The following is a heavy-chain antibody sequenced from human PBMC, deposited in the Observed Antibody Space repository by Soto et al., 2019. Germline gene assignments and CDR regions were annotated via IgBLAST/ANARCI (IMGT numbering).Heavy chain of an antibody. CDR1: GYTFTGYY. Sequence: QVQLVQSGAEVKKPGASVKVSCKASGYTFTGYYMHWVRQAPGQGLEWMGWINPNSGGTNYAQKFQGWVTMTRDTSISTAYMELSRLRSDDTAVYYCARGTMIVVVIGEGFDPWGQGTLVTVSS. CDR3: ARGTMIVVVIGEGFDP. D-gene: IGHD3-22*01. V-gene: IGHV1-2*04. J-gene: IGHJ5*02. CDR2: INPNSGGT.